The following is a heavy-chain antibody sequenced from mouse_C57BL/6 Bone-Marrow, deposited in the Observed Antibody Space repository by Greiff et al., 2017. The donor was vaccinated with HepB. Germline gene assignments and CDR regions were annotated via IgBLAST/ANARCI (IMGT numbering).Heavy chain of an antibody. CDR2: IYPGNSDP. CDR3: TRGITTVVPDY. CDR1: GYTFTSYW. V-gene: IGHV1-5*01. Sequence: VQLQQSGTVLARPGASVKMSCKTSGYTFTSYWMHWVKQRPGQGLEWIGAIYPGNSDPSYNQKFKGKAKLTAVTSASPAYMELSSLTNEDSAVYYCTRGITTVVPDYWGQGTTLTVSS. J-gene: IGHJ2*01. D-gene: IGHD1-1*01.